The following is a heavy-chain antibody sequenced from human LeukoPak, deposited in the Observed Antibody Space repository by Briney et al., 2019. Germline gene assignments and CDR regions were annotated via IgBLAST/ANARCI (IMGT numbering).Heavy chain of an antibody. Sequence: GRSLRLSRAASGFTFSSYGMHWVRQAPGKGLEWVAVIWYDGSNKYYADSVKGRFTISRDNSKNTLYLQMNSLRAEDTAVYYCARGAQQWLAYFDYWGQGTLVTVSS. CDR1: GFTFSSYG. J-gene: IGHJ4*02. CDR2: IWYDGSNK. D-gene: IGHD6-19*01. CDR3: ARGAQQWLAYFDY. V-gene: IGHV3-33*01.